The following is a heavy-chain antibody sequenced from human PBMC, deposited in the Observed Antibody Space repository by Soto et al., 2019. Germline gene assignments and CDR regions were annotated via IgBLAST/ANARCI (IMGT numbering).Heavy chain of an antibody. CDR2: ISSSSSYI. J-gene: IGHJ6*02. CDR3: ARALPYDVWFGELFARNLTYYYYGMDV. CDR1: GGSISSSS. V-gene: IGHV3-21*01. D-gene: IGHD3-10*01. Sequence: PSETLSLTCTVSGGSISSSSYYWGWIRQPPGKGLEWISSSSSYIYYADSVKGRFTISRDNAKNSLYLQMNSLRAEDTAVYYCARALPYDVWFGELFARNLTYYYYGMDVWGQGTTVTVSS.